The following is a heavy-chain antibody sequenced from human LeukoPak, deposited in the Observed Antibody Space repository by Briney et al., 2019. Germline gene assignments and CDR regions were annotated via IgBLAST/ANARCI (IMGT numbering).Heavy chain of an antibody. V-gene: IGHV5-51*01. CDR1: GYSFTSYW. D-gene: IGHD3-3*02. CDR3: ARRSLGFLEWLLGGAFDI. CDR2: IYPGDSDT. J-gene: IGHJ3*02. Sequence: GESLKISCKGSGYSFTSYWIGWVRQMPGKGLEWMGIIYPGDSDTRYRPSFQGQVIISADKSISTAYLQWTSLEASDTAMYYCARRSLGFLEWLLGGAFDIWGQGTMVTVSS.